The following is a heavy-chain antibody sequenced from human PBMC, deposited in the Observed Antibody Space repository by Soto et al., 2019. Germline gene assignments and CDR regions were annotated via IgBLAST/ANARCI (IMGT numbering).Heavy chain of an antibody. CDR1: GFTFSSYA. V-gene: IGHV3-23*01. J-gene: IGHJ6*03. Sequence: GGSLRLSCAASGFTFSSYAMSWVRQAPGKGLEWVSAISGSGGSTYYADSVNGRFTISRDNSKNTLYLQMNSLRAEDTAVYYCAKARYNWNDYYYYMDVWGKGTTVTVSS. CDR3: AKARYNWNDYYYYMDV. D-gene: IGHD1-1*01. CDR2: ISGSGGST.